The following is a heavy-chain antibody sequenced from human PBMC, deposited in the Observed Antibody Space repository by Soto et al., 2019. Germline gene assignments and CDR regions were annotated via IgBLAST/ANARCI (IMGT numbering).Heavy chain of an antibody. Sequence: QVQLQESGPGLVKPSETLSLTCTVAGGSLTDHYWNWFRQSPGKGLHWIGYVYYSGGTNYNPSLKSRVTMPVDPSKNQFSPNWRSVTAAAAAVYYCARGNDWKSSAVETRGQRTMVAVSS. D-gene: IGHD2-21*01. J-gene: IGHJ3*01. CDR2: VYYSGGT. V-gene: IGHV4-59*11. CDR3: ARGNDWKSSAVET. CDR1: GGSLTDHY.